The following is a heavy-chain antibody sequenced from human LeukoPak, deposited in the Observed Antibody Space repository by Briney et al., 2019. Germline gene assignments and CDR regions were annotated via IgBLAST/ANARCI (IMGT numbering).Heavy chain of an antibody. CDR3: ARSSYTAMVPGGGDY. CDR2: ISSSSSYI. D-gene: IGHD5-18*01. J-gene: IGHJ4*02. CDR1: GFTFSSYS. V-gene: IGHV3-21*01. Sequence: GGSLRLSCAASGFTFSSYSMNWVRQAPGKGLEWVSSISSSSSYIYYADSVKGRFTISRDNAKNSLYLQTNSLRAEDTAVYYCARSSYTAMVPGGGDYWGQGTLVTVSS.